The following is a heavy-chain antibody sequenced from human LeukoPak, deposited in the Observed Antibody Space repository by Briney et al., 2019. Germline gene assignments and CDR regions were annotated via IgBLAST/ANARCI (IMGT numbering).Heavy chain of an antibody. CDR2: ISYDGSNK. CDR1: GFTFSSYG. Sequence: PGRSLRLSCAASGFTFSSYGMHWVRQAPGKGLEWVAVISYDGSNKYYADSVKGRFTISRDNSKNTLYLQMNSLRAEDTAMYYCASEISYQLLIPNPFDYWGQGTLVTVSS. CDR3: ASEISYQLLIPNPFDY. J-gene: IGHJ4*02. V-gene: IGHV3-30*03. D-gene: IGHD2-2*01.